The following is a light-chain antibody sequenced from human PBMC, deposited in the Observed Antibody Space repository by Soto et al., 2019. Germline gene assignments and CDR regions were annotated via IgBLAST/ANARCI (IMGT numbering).Light chain of an antibody. Sequence: QSALIQPRSVSGSPGQSVTISCTGTSSDVGVYKYVSWYRQHPGKAPKLMIYDVITRPSGVPDRFSGSKSGNTASLTISVHQAEDEADYYCCSYAGDYTFVFGTGTKLTVL. V-gene: IGLV2-11*01. CDR3: CSYAGDYTFV. J-gene: IGLJ1*01. CDR1: SSDVGVYKY. CDR2: DVI.